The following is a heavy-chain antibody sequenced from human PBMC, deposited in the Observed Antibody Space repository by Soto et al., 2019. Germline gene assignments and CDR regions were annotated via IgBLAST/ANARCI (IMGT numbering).Heavy chain of an antibody. D-gene: IGHD1-26*01. CDR3: AKAEGAPPSGY. V-gene: IGHV3-30*18. J-gene: IGHJ4*02. CDR2: ISYDGSNK. Sequence: QVQLVESGGGVVQPGRSLRLSCAASGFTFSSYGMHWVRQAPGKGLEWVAVISYDGSNKYYADSVKGRFTISRDNSKNTLYLQMNSLRAEDTAVYYCAKAEGAPPSGYWGQGTLVTVSS. CDR1: GFTFSSYG.